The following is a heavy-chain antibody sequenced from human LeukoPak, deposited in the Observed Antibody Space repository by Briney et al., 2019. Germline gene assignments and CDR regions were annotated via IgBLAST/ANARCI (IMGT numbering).Heavy chain of an antibody. CDR1: GFTFSSYS. V-gene: IGHV3-48*01. Sequence: GGSLRLYCAASGFTFSSYSMNWVRQALGKGLEWVSYISSSSSTIYYADSVKGRFTISRDNAKNSLYLQMNSLRAEDTAVYYCARVASSWYGGLDYWGQGTLVTVSS. CDR2: ISSSSSTI. D-gene: IGHD6-13*01. CDR3: ARVASSWYGGLDY. J-gene: IGHJ4*02.